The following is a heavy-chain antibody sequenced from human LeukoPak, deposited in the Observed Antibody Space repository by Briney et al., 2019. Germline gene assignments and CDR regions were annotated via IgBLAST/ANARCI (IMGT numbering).Heavy chain of an antibody. J-gene: IGHJ4*02. CDR3: AIHSPVGRYYDSSGYGDFDY. CDR1: GGSMSSYY. V-gene: IGHV4-59*08. CDR2: IYYSGST. D-gene: IGHD3-22*01. Sequence: TSETLSLTCTVSGGSMSSYYWSWIRQPPGKGLEWIGYIYYSGSTNYNPSLKSRVTISVDTSKNQFSLKLSSVTAADTAVYYCAIHSPVGRYYDSSGYGDFDYWGQGTLVTVSS.